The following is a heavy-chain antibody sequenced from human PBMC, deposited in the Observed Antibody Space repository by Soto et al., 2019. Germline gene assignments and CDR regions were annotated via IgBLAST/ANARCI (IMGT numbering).Heavy chain of an antibody. Sequence: GESLKISCKGSGYSFTSYWIGWVRQTPGKGLEWMGIIYPGDSDTRYSPSFQGQVTISADKSISTAYLQWSSLKASDTAMYYCARQYYYDSSGHDAFDIWGQGTMVTVSS. CDR2: IYPGDSDT. V-gene: IGHV5-51*01. J-gene: IGHJ3*02. CDR3: ARQYYYDSSGHDAFDI. D-gene: IGHD3-22*01. CDR1: GYSFTSYW.